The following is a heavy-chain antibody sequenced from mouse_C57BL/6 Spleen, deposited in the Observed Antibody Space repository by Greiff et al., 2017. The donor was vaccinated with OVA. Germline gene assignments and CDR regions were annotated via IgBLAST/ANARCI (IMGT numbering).Heavy chain of an antibody. D-gene: IGHD3-3*01. CDR2: INPNNGGT. J-gene: IGHJ1*03. V-gene: IGHV1-26*01. CDR3: ARSEGTEYFDV. Sequence: EVQLQQSGPELVKPGASVKISCKASGYTFTDYYMNWVKQSHGKSLEWIGDINPNNGGTSYNQKFKGKATLTVDKSSSTAYMELRSLTSVDSAVYYCARSEGTEYFDVWGTGTTVTVSS. CDR1: GYTFTDYY.